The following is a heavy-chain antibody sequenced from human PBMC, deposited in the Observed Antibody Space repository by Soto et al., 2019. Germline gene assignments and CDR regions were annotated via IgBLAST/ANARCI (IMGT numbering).Heavy chain of an antibody. CDR2: INPNSGGT. J-gene: IGHJ6*02. CDR3: ARRGREGNSYYMDV. D-gene: IGHD3-10*01. Sequence: ASVKVSCKASGYTFTGYYMHLVRQAPGQGLEWMGWINPNSGGTNYAQKFQGWVTMTRDTSISTAYMELSRLRSDDTAVYYCARRGREGNSYYMDVWGQGTTVTVSS. CDR1: GYTFTGYY. V-gene: IGHV1-2*04.